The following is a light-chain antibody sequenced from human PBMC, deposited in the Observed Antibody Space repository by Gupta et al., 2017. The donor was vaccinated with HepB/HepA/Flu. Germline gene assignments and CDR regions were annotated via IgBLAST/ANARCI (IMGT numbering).Light chain of an antibody. CDR1: SSNIGSNY. Sequence: QSMLTQPPPVSAAPGQRVSISSSGGSSNIGSNYVSWYQQLPGTAPKLIIYDNRERPSGIPDRFSGSKSGTSATLGITGLQTGDEADYYCGTWDVSLSAGVFGGGTKLIVL. CDR3: GTWDVSLSAGV. V-gene: IGLV1-51*01. CDR2: DNR. J-gene: IGLJ3*02.